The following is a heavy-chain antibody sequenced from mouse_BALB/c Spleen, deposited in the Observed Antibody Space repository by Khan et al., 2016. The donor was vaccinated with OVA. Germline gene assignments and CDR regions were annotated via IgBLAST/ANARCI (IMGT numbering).Heavy chain of an antibody. V-gene: IGHV1S132*01. J-gene: IGHJ3*01. Sequence: QVQLKQSGAELVKPGTSVKLSCKTSGYTFPSYWIQWVKQRPGQGLGWIGQIFPGTGTTYYNENFKDKATLTVDTSSNSAYMQLTSLISEDSAVYFCARGYFGNYEFVYWGQGTLVTVSP. CDR3: ARGYFGNYEFVY. CDR2: IFPGTGTT. D-gene: IGHD2-1*01. CDR1: GYTFPSYW.